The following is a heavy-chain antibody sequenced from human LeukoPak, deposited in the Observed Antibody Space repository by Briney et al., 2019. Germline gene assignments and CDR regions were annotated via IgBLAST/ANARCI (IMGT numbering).Heavy chain of an antibody. V-gene: IGHV3-48*01. D-gene: IGHD5-12*01. CDR1: GFTFSNYS. Sequence: GGSLRLSCAASGFTFSNYSMNWVRQAPGKGLEWVSYISSSSSTIYYADSVKGRFTISRDNAKNSLYLQMKSLGVEDTAVYYCAAETRDIVATTDYWGQGTLVTVSS. CDR2: ISSSSSTI. CDR3: AAETRDIVATTDY. J-gene: IGHJ4*02.